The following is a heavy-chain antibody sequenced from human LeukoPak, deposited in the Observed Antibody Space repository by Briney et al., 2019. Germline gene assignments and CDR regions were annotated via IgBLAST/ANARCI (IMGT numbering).Heavy chain of an antibody. D-gene: IGHD2-8*01. CDR1: GGSISSGSYY. CDR3: ARVLRAYYYYYMDV. V-gene: IGHV4-61*02. J-gene: IGHJ6*03. CDR2: IYTSGST. Sequence: PSQTLSLTCTVSGGSISSGSYYWSWIRQPAGRGLEWIGRIYTSGSTNYNPSLKSRVTISVDTSKNQFSLKLSSVTAADTAVYYCARVLRAYYYYYMDVWGKGTTVTISS.